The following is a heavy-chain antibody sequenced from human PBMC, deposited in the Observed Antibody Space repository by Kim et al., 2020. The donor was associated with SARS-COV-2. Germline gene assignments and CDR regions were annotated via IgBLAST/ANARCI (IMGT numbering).Heavy chain of an antibody. D-gene: IGHD2-15*01. CDR3: ARHDRCSGGSCYRAGYWFDP. V-gene: IGHV4-39*01. Sequence: SETLSLTCTVSGGSISSSSYYWGWIRQPPGKGLEWIGSIYYSGSTYYNPSLKSRVTISVDTSKNQFSLKLSSVTAADTAVYYCARHDRCSGGSCYRAGYWFDPWGQGTLVTVSS. CDR1: GGSISSSSYY. J-gene: IGHJ5*02. CDR2: IYYSGST.